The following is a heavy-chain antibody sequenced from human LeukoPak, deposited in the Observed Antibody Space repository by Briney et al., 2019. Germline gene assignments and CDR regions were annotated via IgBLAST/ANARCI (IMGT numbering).Heavy chain of an antibody. D-gene: IGHD3-10*02. Sequence: PGGSLRLSCAASGFTFSDYYMSWIRQAPGKGLERISYISSSGDTIFYADSVKGRFTISRDNAKNSLYLQMNSLRAEDTAVYYCAELGITMIGGVWGKGTTVTISS. CDR1: GFTFSDYY. CDR2: ISSSGDTI. J-gene: IGHJ6*04. CDR3: AELGITMIGGV. V-gene: IGHV3-11*04.